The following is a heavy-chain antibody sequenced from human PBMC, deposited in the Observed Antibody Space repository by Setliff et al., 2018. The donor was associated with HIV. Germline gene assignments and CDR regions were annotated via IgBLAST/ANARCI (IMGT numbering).Heavy chain of an antibody. CDR1: GFSLTTAGVG. Sequence: SGPTLVNPTQTLTLTCTFSGFSLTTAGVGVNWIRQPPGKSLEWLARIYWDDDKRYIPSLKSRLTITKDTSKNQVVLTMTNMDPVDTATYFCARYNFRRGYWDYFDYWGQGTQVTVSS. D-gene: IGHD3-3*01. CDR3: ARYNFRRGYWDYFDY. J-gene: IGHJ4*02. CDR2: IYWDDDK. V-gene: IGHV2-5*02.